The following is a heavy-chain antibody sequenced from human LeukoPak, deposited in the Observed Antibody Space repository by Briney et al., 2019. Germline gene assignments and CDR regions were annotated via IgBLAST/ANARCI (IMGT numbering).Heavy chain of an antibody. V-gene: IGHV3-23*01. D-gene: IGHD3-22*01. J-gene: IGHJ3*02. CDR1: GFTFSSYA. CDR2: ISGSGGST. Sequence: PGGSLRLSCAASGFTFSSYAMSWVRQAPGKGLEWVSAISGSGGSTYYADSVKGRFTISRDNSKNTLYLQMNSLRAEDTAVYYCAKVMFSGYYDSSGSEAFDIWGQGTMVTVSS. CDR3: AKVMFSGYYDSSGSEAFDI.